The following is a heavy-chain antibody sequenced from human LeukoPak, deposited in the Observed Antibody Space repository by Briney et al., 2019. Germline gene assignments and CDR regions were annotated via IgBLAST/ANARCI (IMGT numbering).Heavy chain of an antibody. Sequence: GGSLRLSCAASGFTVSSNYMDWVRQAPGQGLEWIARTQNRANHYTTEYAASVKGRFISSRDDSDYSLHLQMNNLKVEDTAVYYCARDTDVALDVWGQGTTVTVSS. J-gene: IGHJ6*02. CDR2: TQNRANHYTT. CDR3: ARDTDVALDV. V-gene: IGHV3-72*01. CDR1: GFTVSSNY.